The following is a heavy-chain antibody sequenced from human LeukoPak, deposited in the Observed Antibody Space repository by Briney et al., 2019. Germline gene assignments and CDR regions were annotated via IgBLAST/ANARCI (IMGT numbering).Heavy chain of an antibody. D-gene: IGHD3-3*01. CDR3: ARKRYYDFWSGHLSYYMDV. Sequence: SETLSLTCAVYGGSFSGYYWSWIRQPPGKGLEWIGEIDHSGSTNYNPSLKSRVTISVDTSKNQFSLKLSSVTAADTAVYYCARKRYYDFWSGHLSYYMDVWGKGTTVTVSS. J-gene: IGHJ6*03. V-gene: IGHV4-34*01. CDR1: GGSFSGYY. CDR2: IDHSGST.